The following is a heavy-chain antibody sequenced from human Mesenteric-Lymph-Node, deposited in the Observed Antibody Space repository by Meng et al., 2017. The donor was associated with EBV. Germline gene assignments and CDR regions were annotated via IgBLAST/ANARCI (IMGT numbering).Heavy chain of an antibody. CDR3: ASRGDGIYSNYDWFDR. Sequence: QVQLQRRGVGLLKPSETLSLTCGVYGGSFSGYYWSWIRQPPGKGLEWIGEINHSGVASYNPSLRSRVTISLDTSKNQFSLKLNSVTAADTAVYYCASRGDGIYSNYDWFDRWGQGTLVTVSS. CDR2: INHSGVA. D-gene: IGHD4-11*01. V-gene: IGHV4-34*01. CDR1: GGSFSGYY. J-gene: IGHJ5*02.